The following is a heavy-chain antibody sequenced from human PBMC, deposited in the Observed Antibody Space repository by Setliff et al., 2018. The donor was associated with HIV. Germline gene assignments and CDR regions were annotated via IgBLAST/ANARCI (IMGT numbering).Heavy chain of an antibody. Sequence: KPSETLSLTCSVSGGSISNYYWTWIRQPAGKGLEWVGRIYTSGKANYNPSLKSRVTMSIDTSQNQFSLKLSSVTAADTAVYYCAREKGFGGATGWFDPWGQGTLVTVSS. J-gene: IGHJ5*02. V-gene: IGHV4-4*07. D-gene: IGHD2-15*01. CDR1: GGSISNYY. CDR2: IYTSGKA. CDR3: AREKGFGGATGWFDP.